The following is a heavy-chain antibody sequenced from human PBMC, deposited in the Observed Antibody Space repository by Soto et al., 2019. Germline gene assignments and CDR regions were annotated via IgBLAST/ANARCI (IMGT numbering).Heavy chain of an antibody. J-gene: IGHJ5*02. Sequence: SETLSLTCSVSGGSISSGYWTWIRQPPGKGLEWIGYIYYGGSINYNPSLKSRVIISVDTATNQFSLRLSSVTAADTAVYYCTGAYYDISGYSLDPWGQGTSVTVSS. CDR2: IYYGGSI. D-gene: IGHD3-22*01. CDR3: TGAYYDISGYSLDP. V-gene: IGHV4-59*01. CDR1: GGSISSGY.